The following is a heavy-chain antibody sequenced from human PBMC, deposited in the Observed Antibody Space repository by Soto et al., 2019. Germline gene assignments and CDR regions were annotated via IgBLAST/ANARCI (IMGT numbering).Heavy chain of an antibody. V-gene: IGHV3-23*01. CDR1: GFTFNKHA. J-gene: IGHJ4*02. Sequence: EVQVLESGGGLVQPGGSLRLSCAASGFTFNKHAMNWVRQAPGKGLEWVSAISGRGDSTYYVDSVKGRFTISRDNSKNTLYLQMNSLRAEDTAVYYCAKAGPSSGYYYASDYWGQGTLVTVSS. CDR2: ISGRGDST. CDR3: AKAGPSSGYYYASDY. D-gene: IGHD3-22*01.